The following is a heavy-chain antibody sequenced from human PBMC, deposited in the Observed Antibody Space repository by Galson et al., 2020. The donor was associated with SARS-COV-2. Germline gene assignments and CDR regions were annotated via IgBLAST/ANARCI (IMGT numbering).Heavy chain of an antibody. Sequence: SVKVSCKASGGTFSSYAISWVRQAPGQGLEWMGGIIPIFGTANYAQKFQGRVTITADESTSTAYMELSSLRSEDTAMYYCARAWWTTYYYYYYMDVWGKGTTVTVSS. J-gene: IGHJ6*03. D-gene: IGHD2-15*01. CDR3: ARAWWTTYYYYYYMDV. CDR1: GGTFSSYA. CDR2: IIPIFGTA. V-gene: IGHV1-69*13.